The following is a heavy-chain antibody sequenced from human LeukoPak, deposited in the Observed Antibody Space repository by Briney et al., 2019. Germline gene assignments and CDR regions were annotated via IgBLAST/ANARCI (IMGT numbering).Heavy chain of an antibody. CDR1: GGSFSGYY. D-gene: IGHD1-1*01. V-gene: IGHV4-34*01. J-gene: IGHJ4*02. CDR3: ANRYGYFDY. Sequence: PSETLSLTCAVYGGSFSGYYWSWIRQPPVKGLEWIGEINHSGSTNYNPSLKSRVTISVDTSKNQFSLKLSSVTAADTAVYYCANRYGYFDYWGQGTLVTVSS. CDR2: INHSGST.